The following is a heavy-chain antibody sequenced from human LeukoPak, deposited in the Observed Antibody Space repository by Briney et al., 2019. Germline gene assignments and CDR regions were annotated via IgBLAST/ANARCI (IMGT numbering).Heavy chain of an antibody. CDR2: IYHSGST. CDR1: GGSISSSNW. J-gene: IGHJ5*02. V-gene: IGHV4-4*02. Sequence: SGTLSLTCAVSGGSISSSNWWSWVRQPPGKGLEWIGEIYHSGSTNYNPSLKSRVTISVDKSKSQFSLKLSSVTAADTAVYYCARLTMVRGDPNWFDPWGQGTLVTVSS. D-gene: IGHD3-10*01. CDR3: ARLTMVRGDPNWFDP.